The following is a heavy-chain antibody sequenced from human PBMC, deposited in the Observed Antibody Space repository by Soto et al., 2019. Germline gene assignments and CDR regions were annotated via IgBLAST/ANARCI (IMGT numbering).Heavy chain of an antibody. Sequence: SETLSLTCTVSGGAISTYYWTWIRQPAGKGLEWIGRIYSSGSTKYNPSLLSRVTMSLDTSNNQFSLRLTSVTAADTAVYYCARGQRFSDWFDPWGQGTLVTVSS. V-gene: IGHV4-4*07. J-gene: IGHJ5*02. CDR1: GGAISTYY. CDR3: ARGQRFSDWFDP. CDR2: IYSSGST. D-gene: IGHD3-3*01.